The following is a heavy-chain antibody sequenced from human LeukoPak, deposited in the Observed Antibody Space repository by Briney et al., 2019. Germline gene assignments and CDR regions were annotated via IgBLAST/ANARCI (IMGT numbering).Heavy chain of an antibody. J-gene: IGHJ3*02. Sequence: SVKVSCKASGGTFSSYAISWVRQAPGQGLEWMGRIIPIVDITNYAHKFQGRVTITADKSTSTAYMDQRSLRSEDTAVYYCASPIDTAMIDFGDFHIWGQGTMVTVSS. CDR3: ASPIDTAMIDFGDFHI. CDR1: GGTFSSYA. V-gene: IGHV1-69*04. D-gene: IGHD5-18*01. CDR2: IIPIVDIT.